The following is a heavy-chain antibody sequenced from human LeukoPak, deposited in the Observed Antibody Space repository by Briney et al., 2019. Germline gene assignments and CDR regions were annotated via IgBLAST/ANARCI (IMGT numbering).Heavy chain of an antibody. Sequence: GASVKVSCKASGYTFTSYGISWVRQAPGQGLEWMGWISAYNGNTNYAQKLQGRVTMTTDTSTSTAYMELRSLRSDDTAVYYCARERGAIVATTNRAFVFDYWGQGTLVTVSS. CDR2: ISAYNGNT. J-gene: IGHJ4*02. CDR1: GYTFTSYG. CDR3: ARERGAIVATTNRAFVFDY. V-gene: IGHV1-18*01. D-gene: IGHD5-12*01.